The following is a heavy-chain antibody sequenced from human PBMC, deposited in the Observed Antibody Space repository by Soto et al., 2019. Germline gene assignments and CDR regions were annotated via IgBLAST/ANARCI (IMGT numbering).Heavy chain of an antibody. J-gene: IGHJ6*02. CDR1: GDSITSGGYY. CDR3: ARDYYGAGSQYYYYGMEV. D-gene: IGHD3-10*01. V-gene: IGHV4-31*03. CDR2: IYHSGGA. Sequence: SETLSLTCTVSGDSITSGGYYWSWLRHPPGNGLEWIGYIYHSGGASYNPSLRGRAVISIDTSKNQFSLRLNAVTAADTATYYCARDYYGAGSQYYYYGMEVWGQGTPVTVSS.